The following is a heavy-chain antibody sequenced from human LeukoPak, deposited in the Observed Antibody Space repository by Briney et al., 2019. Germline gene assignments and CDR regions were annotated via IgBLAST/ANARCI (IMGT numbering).Heavy chain of an antibody. V-gene: IGHV3-30*03. J-gene: IGHJ4*02. D-gene: IGHD5-12*01. CDR3: PRGYSGYFDY. Sequence: GGSLRLSCAASGFTFSNYAMSWVRQAPGKGLEWVAVISYDGSNKYYADSVKGRFTISRDNSKNTLYLQMNSLRAEDTAVYYCPRGYSGYFDYWGQGTLVTVSS. CDR2: ISYDGSNK. CDR1: GFTFSNYA.